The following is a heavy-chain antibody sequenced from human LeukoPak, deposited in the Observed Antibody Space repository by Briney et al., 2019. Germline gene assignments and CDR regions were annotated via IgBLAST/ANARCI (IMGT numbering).Heavy chain of an antibody. Sequence: PGGSLRLSCAASGFTFSSYGMSWVRQAPGKGLEWVSAISGSGGSTYYADSVKGRFTISRDNSKNTLYLQMNSLRAEDTAVYYCAKGRELTLILSGGSPYFDYWGQGTLVTVSS. CDR2: ISGSGGST. CDR1: GFTFSSYG. V-gene: IGHV3-23*01. D-gene: IGHD2-15*01. CDR3: AKGRELTLILSGGSPYFDY. J-gene: IGHJ4*02.